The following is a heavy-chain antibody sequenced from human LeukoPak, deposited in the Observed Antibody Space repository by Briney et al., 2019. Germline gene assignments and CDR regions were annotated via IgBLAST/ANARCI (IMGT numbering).Heavy chain of an antibody. V-gene: IGHV3-66*02. CDR1: GFTVSNNY. CDR3: ASEGD. J-gene: IGHJ4*02. D-gene: IGHD3-16*01. Sequence: PGVSLRLSCVVSGFTVSNNYMSWVRQAPGKGLEWVSVIYTAGETYYADSVKGRFTISRDISKNTVYLQMNSLRGDDTAMYYCASEGDWGQGTLVTVSS. CDR2: IYTAGET.